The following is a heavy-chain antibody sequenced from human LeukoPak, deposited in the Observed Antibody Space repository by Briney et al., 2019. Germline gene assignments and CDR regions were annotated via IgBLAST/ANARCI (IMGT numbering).Heavy chain of an antibody. CDR1: GFTFSNYW. Sequence: GGSLRLSCAASGFTFSNYWMSWVRQPPGRGLEWVANIRLDGSEKYYVDSVKGRFTISRDNAKNSLYLQMNSLRAEDTAVYYCAREYCSSSRCYLIEKRVDFDFWGLGTLVTVSS. V-gene: IGHV3-7*04. J-gene: IGHJ4*02. CDR3: AREYCSSSRCYLIEKRVDFDF. CDR2: IRLDGSEK. D-gene: IGHD2-2*01.